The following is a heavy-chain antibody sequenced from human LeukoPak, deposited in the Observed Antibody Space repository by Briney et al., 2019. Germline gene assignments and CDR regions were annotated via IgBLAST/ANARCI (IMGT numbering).Heavy chain of an antibody. CDR2: ISGSADSA. CDR1: GFTFSTYA. D-gene: IGHD2-21*02. J-gene: IGHJ5*01. CDR3: ASFGGAGYCGGNCYRWFDS. Sequence: GGSLRLSCAVSGFTFSTYAMSWVRQTPGKGLEWVSSISGSADSAYYADSVKGRFTISRDNSKNTLYLQMNRLRAEDTAVYYCASFGGAGYCGGNCYRWFDSWGQGTLVTVSS. V-gene: IGHV3-23*01.